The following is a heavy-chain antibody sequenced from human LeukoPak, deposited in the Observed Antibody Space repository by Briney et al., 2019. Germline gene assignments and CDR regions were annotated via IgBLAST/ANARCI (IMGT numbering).Heavy chain of an antibody. CDR1: GYTFTGYG. V-gene: IGHV1-18*01. J-gene: IGHJ5*02. Sequence: ASVKVSCKASGYTFTGYGISWVRQAPGQGLEWMGWISAYNGNTNYAQKFQGRVTITADKSTSTAYMELSSLRSEDTAVYYCASGSYYDNWFDPWGQGTLVTVSS. D-gene: IGHD1-26*01. CDR3: ASGSYYDNWFDP. CDR2: ISAYNGNT.